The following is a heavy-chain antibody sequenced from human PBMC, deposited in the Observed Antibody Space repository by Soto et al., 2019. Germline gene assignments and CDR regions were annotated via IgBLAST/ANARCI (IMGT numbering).Heavy chain of an antibody. CDR2: IYHSGST. CDR1: GGSISSGGYS. D-gene: IGHD6-13*01. Sequence: SETLSLTCAVSGGSISSGGYSWSWIRQPPGKGLEWIGYIYHSGSTYYNPSLKSRVTISVDRSKNQFSLKLSSVTAADTAVYYCARGRQLVLGWFDPWGQGTLVTVSS. V-gene: IGHV4-30-2*01. J-gene: IGHJ5*02. CDR3: ARGRQLVLGWFDP.